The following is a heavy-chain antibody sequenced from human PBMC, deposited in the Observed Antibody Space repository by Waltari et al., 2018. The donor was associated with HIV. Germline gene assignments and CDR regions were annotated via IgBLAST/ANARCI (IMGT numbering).Heavy chain of an antibody. CDR2: IIPVLGTT. D-gene: IGHD3-16*01. CDR1: GDTFSSYA. CDR3: ASPISPGGMYYYGRDV. Sequence: QVQLVQSGAEVKKPGSSVKVSCKASGDTFSSYAISWVRQAPGQGREWMGGIIPVLGTTNYAQKFQGRGTITADESTSTAYMELSSLRSEDTAVYYCASPISPGGMYYYGRDVWGQGTTVTVSS. V-gene: IGHV1-69*12. J-gene: IGHJ6*02.